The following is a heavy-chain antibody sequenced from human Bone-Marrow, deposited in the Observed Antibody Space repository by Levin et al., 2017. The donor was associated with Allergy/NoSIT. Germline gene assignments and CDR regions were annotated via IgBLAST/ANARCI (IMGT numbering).Heavy chain of an antibody. CDR3: AGRDYFDNSAYYGPFDY. Sequence: ASVKVSCRASGGTFQKFVISWVRQAPGQGLEWMGGIIPIFGTPNYAQRFQDRVTIATDESTNTAYMELTGLRSDDTAVYFCAGRDYFDNSAYYGPFDYWGQGTLLTVSS. CDR1: GGTFQKFV. J-gene: IGHJ4*02. V-gene: IGHV1-69*05. CDR2: IIPIFGTP. D-gene: IGHD3-22*01.